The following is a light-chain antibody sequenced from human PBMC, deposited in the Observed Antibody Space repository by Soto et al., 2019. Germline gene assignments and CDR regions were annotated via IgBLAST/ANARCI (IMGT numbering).Light chain of an antibody. Sequence: EIILTPASSPLSFSSGERGTPPRRGRQTFNYQHLIWYQQKSGQAPRLLIYGAFSRATGIPDRFRGSGSGTDFTLTINRLEPEDFAVYYCQHYGSPRWTFGQGTKVEIK. CDR3: QHYGSPRWT. J-gene: IGKJ1*01. CDR2: GAF. V-gene: IGKV3-20*01. CDR1: QTFNYQH.